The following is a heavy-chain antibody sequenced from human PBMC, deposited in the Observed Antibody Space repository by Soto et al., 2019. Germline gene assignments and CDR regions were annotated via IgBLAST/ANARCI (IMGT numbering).Heavy chain of an antibody. CDR3: ARDSSAAAGTGDAFDI. D-gene: IGHD6-13*01. CDR1: GFTFSSYE. V-gene: IGHV3-48*03. J-gene: IGHJ3*02. Sequence: QPGGSLRLSCAASGFTFSSYEMNWVRQAPGKGLEWVSYISSSGSTIYYADSVKGRFTISRDNAKNSLYLQMNSLRAEDTAVYYCARDSSAAAGTGDAFDIWGQGTMVTVSS. CDR2: ISSSGSTI.